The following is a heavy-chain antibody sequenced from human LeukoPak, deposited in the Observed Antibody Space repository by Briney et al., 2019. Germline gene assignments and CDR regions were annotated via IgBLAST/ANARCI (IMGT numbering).Heavy chain of an antibody. J-gene: IGHJ4*02. CDR3: ARQALGYSYGYYFDY. Sequence: SETLSLTCTVSGGSISSGGYYWSWIRQPPGKGLEWIGYIYHSGSTYYNPSLKSRVTISVDTSKNQFSLKLSSVTAADTAVYYCARQALGYSYGYYFDYWGQGTLVTVSS. CDR2: IYHSGST. V-gene: IGHV4-30-2*03. CDR1: GGSISSGGYY. D-gene: IGHD5-18*01.